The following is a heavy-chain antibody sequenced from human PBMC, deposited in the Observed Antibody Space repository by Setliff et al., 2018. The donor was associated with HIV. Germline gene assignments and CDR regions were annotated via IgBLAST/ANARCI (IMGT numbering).Heavy chain of an antibody. CDR3: ARDHDYGDLSRNWFYMDV. CDR2: INTNTGNP. CDR1: GYTFSNYG. J-gene: IGHJ6*03. V-gene: IGHV7-4-1*02. Sequence: ASVKVSCKASGYTFSNYGMNWVRQAPGQGLEWMGWINTNTGNPTYAQDFTGRFVFSLDTSVSTAYLQISSLKAEDTAVYYCARDHDYGDLSRNWFYMDVWGIGTTVTVSS. D-gene: IGHD4-17*01.